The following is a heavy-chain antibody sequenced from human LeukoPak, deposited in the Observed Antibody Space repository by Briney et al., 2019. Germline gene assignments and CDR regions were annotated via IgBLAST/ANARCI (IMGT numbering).Heavy chain of an antibody. V-gene: IGHV4-34*01. J-gene: IGHJ4*02. D-gene: IGHD3-3*01. CDR2: INHSGST. CDR3: ARGRGRYDFWSGYYTGIFDY. Sequence: PSETLSLTCAVYGGSFSGYYWSWIRQPPGKGLEWIGEINHSGSTNYNPPLKSRVTISVDTSKNQFSLKLSSVTAADTAVYYCARGRGRYDFWSGYYTGIFDYWGQGTLVTVSS. CDR1: GGSFSGYY.